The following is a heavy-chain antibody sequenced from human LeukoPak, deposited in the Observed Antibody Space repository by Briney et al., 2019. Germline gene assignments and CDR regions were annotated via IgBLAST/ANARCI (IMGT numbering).Heavy chain of an antibody. J-gene: IGHJ4*02. CDR2: IIPIFGTA. D-gene: IGHD3-3*01. Sequence: SVKVSCKASGGTFSSYAISWVRQAPGQGLEWMGGIIPIFGTANYAQKFQGRVTITADESTSTAYMELSSLRSEDTAVYYCASTDYDFWSGYYFFDYWGQGTLVTVSS. CDR3: ASTDYDFWSGYYFFDY. CDR1: GGTFSSYA. V-gene: IGHV1-69*13.